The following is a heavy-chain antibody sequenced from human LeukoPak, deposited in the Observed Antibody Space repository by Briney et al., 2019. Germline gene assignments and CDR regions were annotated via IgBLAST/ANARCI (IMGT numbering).Heavy chain of an antibody. V-gene: IGHV3-23*01. CDR3: AKARGYGYGPDY. CDR2: ISGSGDSTYYADST. D-gene: IGHD5-18*01. CDR1: GFTFSTYA. Sequence: GGSLRLSCAASGFTFSTYAMSWVRQAPGKGLEWVSAISGSGDSTYYADSTYYADSVKGRFTISRDNSKSTLYLQLNSLRAEDTAIYFCAKARGYGYGPDYWGQGTLVTVSS. J-gene: IGHJ4*02.